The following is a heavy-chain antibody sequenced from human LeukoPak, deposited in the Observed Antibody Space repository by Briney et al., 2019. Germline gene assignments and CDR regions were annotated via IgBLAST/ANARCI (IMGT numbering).Heavy chain of an antibody. CDR2: IYPGDSDT. CDR1: GYTLTNNW. Sequence: GESLKISCKISGYTLTNNWIGWVRQMPGKGLEWMGIIYPGDSDTRYSPSFQGQVTISADKSISTAYLQWSSLKASDTAMYYCARLESYYYGSGSYPLDYWGQGTLVTVSS. V-gene: IGHV5-51*01. CDR3: ARLESYYYGSGSYPLDY. J-gene: IGHJ4*02. D-gene: IGHD3-10*01.